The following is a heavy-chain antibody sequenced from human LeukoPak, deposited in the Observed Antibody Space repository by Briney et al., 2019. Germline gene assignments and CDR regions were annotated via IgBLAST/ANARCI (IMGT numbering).Heavy chain of an antibody. J-gene: IGHJ6*03. CDR2: IIPIFGTA. CDR3: ARVLGYGGAMAYYYYMDV. Sequence: SVKVSCKASGGTFSSYAISWVRQAPGQGLEWMGGIIPIFGTANYAQKFQGRVTITADESTSTAYMELSSLRSEDTAVYYCARVLGYGGAMAYYYYMDVWGKGTTVTVSS. D-gene: IGHD4/OR15-4a*01. V-gene: IGHV1-69*13. CDR1: GGTFSSYA.